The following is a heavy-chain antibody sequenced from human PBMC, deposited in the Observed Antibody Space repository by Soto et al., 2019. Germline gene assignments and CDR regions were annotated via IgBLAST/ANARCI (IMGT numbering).Heavy chain of an antibody. V-gene: IGHV6-1*01. CDR1: GDSVSTNSGA. D-gene: IGHD3-9*01. J-gene: IGHJ4*02. CDR2: TFYRSRWYS. Sequence: SQTLSLTCAISGDSVSTNSGAWNWIRQSPSRGLEWLGRTFYRSRWYSDYADSVKGRININSDTSKNQFSLQLSSVTPEDTAVYXCARAGSTMYRLHPHFDYWGQGTLVTVS. CDR3: ARAGSTMYRLHPHFDY.